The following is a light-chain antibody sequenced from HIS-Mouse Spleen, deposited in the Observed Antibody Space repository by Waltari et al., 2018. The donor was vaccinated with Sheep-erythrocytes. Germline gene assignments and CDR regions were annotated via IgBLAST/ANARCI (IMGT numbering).Light chain of an antibody. V-gene: IGLV2-8*01. CDR3: SSYAGSNNWV. CDR2: EVS. CDR1: SRDGGGDNW. J-gene: IGLJ3*02. Sequence: QSALKRPLSVSGSPGQSVTIPCTGTSRDGGGDNWFSWYQQHPGKAPKLRIYEVSKRPSGVPDRFSGSKSGNTASLTVSGLQAEDEADYYCSSYAGSNNWVFGGGTKLTVL.